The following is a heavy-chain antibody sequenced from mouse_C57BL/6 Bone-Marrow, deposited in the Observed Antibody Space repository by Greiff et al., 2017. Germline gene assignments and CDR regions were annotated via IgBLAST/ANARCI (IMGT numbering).Heavy chain of an antibody. V-gene: IGHV14-4*01. CDR3: TSSNYDYCDY. CDR2: IDPENGDT. CDR1: GFNIKDDY. J-gene: IGHJ2*01. D-gene: IGHD2-5*01. Sequence: VQLQQSGAELVRPGASVKLSCTASGFNIKDDYMHWVKQRPEQGLEWIGWIDPENGDTEYASKFQGTATITADTSSNTAYLQLSSLTSEDTAVYYCTSSNYDYCDYGGQGTALTVSS.